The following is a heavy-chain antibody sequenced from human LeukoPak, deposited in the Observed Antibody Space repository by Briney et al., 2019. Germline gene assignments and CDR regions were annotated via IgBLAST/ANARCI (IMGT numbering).Heavy chain of an antibody. Sequence: ASVKVSCKASGYTFTSYAMHWVRQAPGQRLEWMGWINAGNGNTKYSQKFQGRVTITRDTSASTAYMELSSLRSEDTAVYHCARDSATTVTISSPDYYYGMDVWGQGTTVTVSS. CDR3: ARDSATTVTISSPDYYYGMDV. D-gene: IGHD4-17*01. V-gene: IGHV1-3*01. CDR2: INAGNGNT. J-gene: IGHJ6*02. CDR1: GYTFTSYA.